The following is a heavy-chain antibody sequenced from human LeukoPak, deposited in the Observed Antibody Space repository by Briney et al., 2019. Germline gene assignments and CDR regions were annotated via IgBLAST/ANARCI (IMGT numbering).Heavy chain of an antibody. V-gene: IGHV4-39*01. J-gene: IGHJ4*02. CDR1: GGSISSSSYY. CDR2: IYYSGST. Sequence: PSETLSLTCTVSGGSISSSSYYWGWIRQPPGKGLEWIGSIYYSGSTHYNPSLKSRVTISVDTSKNQFSLKLSSVTAADTAVYYCASEALTGYPYYFDYWGQGTLVTVSS. D-gene: IGHD3-9*01. CDR3: ASEALTGYPYYFDY.